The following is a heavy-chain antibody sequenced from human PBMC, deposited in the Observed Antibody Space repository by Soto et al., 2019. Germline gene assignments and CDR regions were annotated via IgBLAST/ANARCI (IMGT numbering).Heavy chain of an antibody. D-gene: IGHD3-22*01. J-gene: IGHJ4*02. CDR1: GGSFSDYS. CDR2: VNHSGGT. V-gene: IGHV4-34*01. CDR3: GRVYVPTRNPYFYYPDLDY. Sequence: PSETLSLTCAVYGGSFSDYSWSTIRHPPGKELEEIGEVNHSGGTTLHTSLKSRVTITVDTTKNQFSLQRMSVTAADTAVYYFGRVYVPTRNPYFYYPDLDYWGQGTLVTVSS.